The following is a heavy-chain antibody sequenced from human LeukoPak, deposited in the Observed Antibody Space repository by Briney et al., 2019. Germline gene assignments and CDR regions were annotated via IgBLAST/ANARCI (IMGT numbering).Heavy chain of an antibody. CDR3: ARDKHYDFWSGYYTYGDAFDI. V-gene: IGHV3-48*01. CDR1: GFTFSSYS. J-gene: IGHJ3*02. CDR2: ISSSSSTI. D-gene: IGHD3-3*01. Sequence: GGSLRLSCAASGFTFSSYSMNWVRQAPGKGLEWVLYISSSSSTIYYADSVKGRFTISRDNAKNSLYLQMNSLRAEDTAVYYCARDKHYDFWSGYYTYGDAFDIWGQGTMVTVSS.